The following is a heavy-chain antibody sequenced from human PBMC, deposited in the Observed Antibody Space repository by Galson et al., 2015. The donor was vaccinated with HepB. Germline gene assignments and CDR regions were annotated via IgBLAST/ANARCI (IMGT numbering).Heavy chain of an antibody. Sequence: SETLSLTCTVSGGSISSGAYYWSWIRQPPGKGLEWIGSIYYHGRTYYNPSLQSQVTMSVDTSKDEFSLTLTSVTAADTAVYFYARSVDYGDCFEFWGQGIVVTVSS. J-gene: IGHJ4*02. CDR2: IYYHGRT. CDR3: ARSVDYGDCFEF. CDR1: GGSISSGAYY. V-gene: IGHV4-39*01. D-gene: IGHD4-17*01.